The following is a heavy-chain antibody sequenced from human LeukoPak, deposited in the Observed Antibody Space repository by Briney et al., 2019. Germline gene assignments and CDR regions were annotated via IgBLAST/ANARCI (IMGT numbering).Heavy chain of an antibody. CDR3: ARRFGVGVTQGGFYFDY. Sequence: SETLSLTCTVSGGSISSSSYYWGWIRQPPGKGLEWIGSIYYSGSTYYNPSLKSRVTISVDTSKNQFSLKVNSVTAADTAVYYCARRFGVGVTQGGFYFDYWGQGTLVTVSS. CDR2: IYYSGST. V-gene: IGHV4-39*01. D-gene: IGHD1-26*01. CDR1: GGSISSSSYY. J-gene: IGHJ4*02.